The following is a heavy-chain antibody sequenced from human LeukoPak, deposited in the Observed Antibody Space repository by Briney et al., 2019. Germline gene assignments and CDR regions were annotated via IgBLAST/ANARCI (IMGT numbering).Heavy chain of an antibody. D-gene: IGHD3-22*01. CDR1: GFTFSSYE. J-gene: IGHJ4*02. V-gene: IGHV3-48*03. Sequence: GGSLRLSCAASGFTFSSYEMNWVRQAPGKGLEWVSYISSSGSTIYYADSVKGRFTIFRDNVGSSLYLQMDSLTADDTAIYYCARDKIEGPSLFDYWGQGNLVTVSS. CDR2: ISSSGSTI. CDR3: ARDKIEGPSLFDY.